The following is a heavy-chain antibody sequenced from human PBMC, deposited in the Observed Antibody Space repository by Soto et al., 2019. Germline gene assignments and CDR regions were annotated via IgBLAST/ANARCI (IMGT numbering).Heavy chain of an antibody. CDR3: AXGKSPMVRGVIEYNWFDP. V-gene: IGHV1-8*01. J-gene: IGHJ5*02. Sequence: ASVKVSCKASGYTFTSYDINWVRQATGQGLEWMGWMNPNSGNTGYAQKFQGRVTMTRNTSISTAYMELSSLRSEDTAVYYCAXGKSPMVRGVIEYNWFDPWGQGTLVTVS. D-gene: IGHD3-10*01. CDR2: MNPNSGNT. CDR1: GYTFTSYD.